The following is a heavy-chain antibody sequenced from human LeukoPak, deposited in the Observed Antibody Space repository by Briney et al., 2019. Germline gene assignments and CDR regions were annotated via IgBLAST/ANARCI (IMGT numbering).Heavy chain of an antibody. D-gene: IGHD3-22*01. Sequence: SETLSLTCTVSGGSINSYYWSWIRQPPGKGLEWIANIYSSGSTNYNPSLKTRVTISVDTSKNQFSLKLSSVTAADTAVYYCARSYDSGGYGAFDIWGQGTMVTISS. CDR3: ARSYDSGGYGAFDI. CDR2: IYSSGST. V-gene: IGHV4-59*12. J-gene: IGHJ3*02. CDR1: GGSINSYY.